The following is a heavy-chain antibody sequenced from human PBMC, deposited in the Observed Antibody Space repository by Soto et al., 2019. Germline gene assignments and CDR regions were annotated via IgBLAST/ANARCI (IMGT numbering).Heavy chain of an antibody. V-gene: IGHV3-30*03. Sequence: PGGTLGLSCAASGFTFSSYGMHWVRQAPGKGLEWVAVISYDGSNKYYADSVKGRFTISRDNSKNTLYLQMNSLRAEDTAVYYCASGCYGMDFWGRGSTVTVSS. CDR1: GFTFSSYG. J-gene: IGHJ6*02. CDR2: ISYDGSNK. CDR3: ASGCYGMDF.